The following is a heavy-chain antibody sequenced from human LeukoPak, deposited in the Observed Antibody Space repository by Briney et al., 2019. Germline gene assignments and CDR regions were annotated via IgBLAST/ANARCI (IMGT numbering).Heavy chain of an antibody. CDR2: INSDGSST. V-gene: IGHV3-74*01. D-gene: IGHD3-3*01. J-gene: IGHJ4*02. CDR3: ARDRPTYYDFWSGYYGEAASYYFDY. CDR1: GFTFSSYW. Sequence: GGPLRLSCAASGFTFSSYWMHWVRQAPGKGLVWVSRINSDGSSTSYADSVKGRFIISRDNAKNTLYLQMNSLRAEDTAVYYCARDRPTYYDFWSGYYGEAASYYFDYWGQGTLVTVSS.